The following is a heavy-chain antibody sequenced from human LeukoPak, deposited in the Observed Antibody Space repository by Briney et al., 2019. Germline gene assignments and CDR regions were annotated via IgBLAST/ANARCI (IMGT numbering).Heavy chain of an antibody. CDR3: AKEAYSSGWPDDY. D-gene: IGHD6-19*01. V-gene: IGHV3-30*18. J-gene: IGHJ4*02. Sequence: PGGSLRLSCAASGFVVNDYYMNWIRLAPGKGLEWVAVISYDGSNKYYADSVKGRFTISRDNSKNTLYLQMNSLRAEDTAVYYCAKEAYSSGWPDDYWGQGTLVTVSS. CDR1: GFVVNDYY. CDR2: ISYDGSNK.